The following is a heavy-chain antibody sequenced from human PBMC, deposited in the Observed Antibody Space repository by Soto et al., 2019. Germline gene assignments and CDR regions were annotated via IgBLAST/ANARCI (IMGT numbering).Heavy chain of an antibody. J-gene: IGHJ4*02. Sequence: QVQLQESGPGLVKPSQTLSLTCTVSGGSISSGDYYWSWIRQPPGKGLEWIGYIYYSGSTYYNPSLKSRVXXXVXXSKKQFSLKRSSVTAADTAVYYCASNSYGYTFYAYWGQGTLVTVSS. CDR2: IYYSGST. V-gene: IGHV4-30-4*01. D-gene: IGHD5-18*01. CDR1: GGSISSGDYY. CDR3: ASNSYGYTFYAY.